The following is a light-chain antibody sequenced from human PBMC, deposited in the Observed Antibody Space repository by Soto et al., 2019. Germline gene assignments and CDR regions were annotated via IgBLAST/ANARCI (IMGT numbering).Light chain of an antibody. V-gene: IGLV1-40*01. CDR1: NSNIGAGSN. CDR2: DNN. J-gene: IGLJ1*01. CDR3: QSYDSSLGGYV. Sequence: QAVVTQPPSVSGAPGQRVTISCTGSNSNIGAGSNVHWYQQLPGTAPKLLIXDNNNRPSXXXXRFXGSXSGTSXSLAIXGXXXXXXXXXYCQSYDSSLGGYVFGTATKLTVL.